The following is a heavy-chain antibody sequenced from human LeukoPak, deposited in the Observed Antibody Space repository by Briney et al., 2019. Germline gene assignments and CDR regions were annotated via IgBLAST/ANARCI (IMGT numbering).Heavy chain of an antibody. V-gene: IGHV3-23*01. J-gene: IGHJ4*02. Sequence: GGSLRLSCAASGFTSSSYAMSWVRQAPGKGLEGVSAISGSGGSTYYADSVKGRFTISRDNSKNTLYLQMNSLRAEDTAVYYCAKNLVGGYDGTDYWGQGTLVTVSS. CDR3: AKNLVGGYDGTDY. CDR1: GFTSSSYA. D-gene: IGHD5-12*01. CDR2: ISGSGGST.